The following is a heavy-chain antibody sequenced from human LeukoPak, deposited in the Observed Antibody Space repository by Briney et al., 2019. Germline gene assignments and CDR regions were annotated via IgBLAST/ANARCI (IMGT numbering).Heavy chain of an antibody. V-gene: IGHV3-53*01. CDR3: AREGYSSGWWYFDL. Sequence: GGSLRLSCAASGFTFSSNYMSWVRQAPGKGLEWVSVIYSGGSTYYADSVKGRFTISRDNSKNTLYLQMNSLRAEDTAVYYCAREGYSSGWWYFDLWGRGTLVTVSS. D-gene: IGHD6-19*01. CDR1: GFTFSSNY. CDR2: IYSGGST. J-gene: IGHJ2*01.